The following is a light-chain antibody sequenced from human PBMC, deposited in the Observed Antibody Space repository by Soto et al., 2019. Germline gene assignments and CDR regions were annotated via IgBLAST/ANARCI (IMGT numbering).Light chain of an antibody. CDR1: SSNIGSNT. J-gene: IGLJ3*02. Sequence: QAVVTQAPSASGTPGQRVTISCSGTSSNIGSNTVNWYQQLPGTAPKLLIYNNDQRPSGVPDRSSGSKSGTSASLAIGGLQSEDEADYYCAVWDDSLNGWVFGGGTKLTVL. CDR2: NND. CDR3: AVWDDSLNGWV. V-gene: IGLV1-44*01.